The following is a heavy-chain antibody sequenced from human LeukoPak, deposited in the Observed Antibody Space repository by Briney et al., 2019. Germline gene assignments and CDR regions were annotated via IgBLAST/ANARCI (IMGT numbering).Heavy chain of an antibody. CDR1: GFTFSDYY. Sequence: PGGSLRLSCAASGFTFSDYYMTWIRQAPGKGLEWLSYISDSGDTIYYADSVKGRLTISRDNAKNSLYLQMNSLRAEDTAVYYCAREMGSIWNVPIDYWGQGTLVTVSS. CDR3: AREMGSIWNVPIDY. V-gene: IGHV3-11*01. D-gene: IGHD6-13*01. CDR2: ISDSGDTI. J-gene: IGHJ4*02.